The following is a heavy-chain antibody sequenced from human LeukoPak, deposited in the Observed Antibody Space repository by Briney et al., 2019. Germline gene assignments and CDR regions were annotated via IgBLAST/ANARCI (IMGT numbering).Heavy chain of an antibody. CDR1: GFTFSSYA. Sequence: GGSLRLSCAASGFTFSSYAMHWVRQAPGKGLEWVAVISSDGSNTYYGDSVKGRFTISRDNSKNTLYLQMNSLRGEDTAVYYCAKGFGGNWCDPWGQGTQVIVSS. D-gene: IGHD3-16*01. J-gene: IGHJ5*02. CDR2: ISSDGSNT. V-gene: IGHV3-30*04. CDR3: AKGFGGNWCDP.